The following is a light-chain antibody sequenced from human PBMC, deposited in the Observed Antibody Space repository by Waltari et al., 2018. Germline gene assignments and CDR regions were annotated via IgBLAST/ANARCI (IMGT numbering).Light chain of an antibody. V-gene: IGKV1-16*02. CDR1: QGINDY. CDR2: RVS. CDR3: LQYNSYPRT. J-gene: IGKJ1*01. Sequence: DIQMTQSPSSLSASIGDRVTIPCRASQGINDYLAWFQPRPGTAPKSLIYRVSSLQRGVPSKFSGRGSETEFTLTISSLQPEDFATYCCLQYNSYPRTFGQGTKVEIK.